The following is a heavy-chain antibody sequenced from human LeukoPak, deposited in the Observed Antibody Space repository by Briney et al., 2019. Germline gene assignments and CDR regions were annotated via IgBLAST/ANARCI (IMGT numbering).Heavy chain of an antibody. CDR3: ASLSRSHDAFDI. CDR2: ISWNSGSI. CDR1: GFILSNYY. Sequence: PGGSLRLSCPASGFILSNYYMHWVRQAPGKGLVWVSGISWNSGSIGYADSVKGRFTISRDSAKNSLYLQMNSLRAEDTALYYCASLSRSHDAFDIWGQGTMVTVSS. V-gene: IGHV3-9*01. J-gene: IGHJ3*02.